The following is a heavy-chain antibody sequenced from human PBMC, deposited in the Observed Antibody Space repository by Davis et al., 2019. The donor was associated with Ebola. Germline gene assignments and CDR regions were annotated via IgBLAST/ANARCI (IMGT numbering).Heavy chain of an antibody. J-gene: IGHJ6*02. Sequence: SETLSLTCIVSDGSISSNNYYWGWIRQPPGKGLEWIGSISYSGNTYWNPSLRSRVTISVDTSKNQFSLKLSSVTAADTAVYYCARGTPRGYSYGYYYYYGMDVWGQGTTVTVSS. V-gene: IGHV4-39*07. D-gene: IGHD5-18*01. CDR2: ISYSGNT. CDR3: ARGTPRGYSYGYYYYYGMDV. CDR1: DGSISSNNYY.